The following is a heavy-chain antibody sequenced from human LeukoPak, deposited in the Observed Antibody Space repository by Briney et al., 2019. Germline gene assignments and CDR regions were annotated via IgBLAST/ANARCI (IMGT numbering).Heavy chain of an antibody. D-gene: IGHD1-14*01. CDR2: ITHSGST. J-gene: IGHJ6*02. Sequence: SETLSLTCAVYGGSFSGYYWSWVRQSPEKGLEWIGEITHSGSTNYNPSLKSLVTISVDTSPKLLSLKVTSVTAAGTAVYHCARGPAPPNPYHYYGMDVWGQGTTVTVSS. CDR1: GGSFSGYY. V-gene: IGHV4-34*01. CDR3: ARGPAPPNPYHYYGMDV.